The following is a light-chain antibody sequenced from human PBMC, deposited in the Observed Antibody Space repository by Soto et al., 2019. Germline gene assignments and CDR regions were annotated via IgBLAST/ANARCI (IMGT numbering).Light chain of an antibody. CDR1: QSISSW. CDR3: QQYNSYTGT. Sequence: DIQMTQSPSTLSAYVGVRVTITCRASQSISSWLAWYQQKPGKAPKLLIYDASSLESGVPSRFSVSGSGTEFTLTISSLQHDDFATYYCQQYNSYTGTFGQGNKVEIK. J-gene: IGKJ1*01. V-gene: IGKV1-5*01. CDR2: DAS.